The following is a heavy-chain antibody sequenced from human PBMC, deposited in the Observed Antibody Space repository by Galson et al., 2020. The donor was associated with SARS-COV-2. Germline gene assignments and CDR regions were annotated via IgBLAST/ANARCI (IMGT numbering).Heavy chain of an antibody. Sequence: ETSETLSLTCTVSGGSISSYYWSWIRQPPGKGLEWIGYIYYSGNTNYNPSLKSRVTISVDTSKNQFSLKLSSVTAADTAVYYCARLSLGTYYYDSSGYYAPQDAFDIWGQGTMVTVSS. CDR1: GGSISSYY. V-gene: IGHV4-59*08. CDR2: IYYSGNT. CDR3: ARLSLGTYYYDSSGYYAPQDAFDI. D-gene: IGHD3-22*01. J-gene: IGHJ3*02.